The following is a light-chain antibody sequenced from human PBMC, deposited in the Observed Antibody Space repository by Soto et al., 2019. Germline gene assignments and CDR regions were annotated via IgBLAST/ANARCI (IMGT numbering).Light chain of an antibody. Sequence: QSVLTQPASVSGSPGQSITISCTGTSSDVGGYNYVSWYQQHPGKAPKLMIYDVSNRPSGVSNRFSGSKSGNTASLTISGLQAEDEADYYCSSYTSSSTWVFGTGTKLTV. CDR1: SSDVGGYNY. J-gene: IGLJ1*01. V-gene: IGLV2-14*01. CDR2: DVS. CDR3: SSYTSSSTWV.